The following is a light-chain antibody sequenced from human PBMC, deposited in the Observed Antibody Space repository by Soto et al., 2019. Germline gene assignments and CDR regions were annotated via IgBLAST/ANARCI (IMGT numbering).Light chain of an antibody. Sequence: EIVMTQSPASLTVSPGEGVTLSCRASQSVASNLAWYEVKAGQAPRLLIYGTSTRATGVPARFSGSGSGTDFTLTISSLQAADFAVYHCQHYNNWPITFGQGTRLEI. V-gene: IGKV3-15*01. J-gene: IGKJ5*01. CDR1: QSVASN. CDR3: QHYNNWPIT. CDR2: GTS.